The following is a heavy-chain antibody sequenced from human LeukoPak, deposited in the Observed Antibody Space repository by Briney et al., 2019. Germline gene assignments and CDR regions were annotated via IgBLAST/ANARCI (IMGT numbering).Heavy chain of an antibody. Sequence: QPGGSLRLSCAASGFTFDDYAMHWVRQAPGKGLEWVSLISGDGGSTYYADSVKGRFTISRDNSRNSLYLQMNSLRTEDTALYYCAKDASYYDSSGYYYPQGRTDAFDIWGQGTMVTVSS. CDR3: AKDASYYDSSGYYYPQGRTDAFDI. J-gene: IGHJ3*02. CDR1: GFTFDDYA. D-gene: IGHD3-22*01. V-gene: IGHV3-43*02. CDR2: ISGDGGST.